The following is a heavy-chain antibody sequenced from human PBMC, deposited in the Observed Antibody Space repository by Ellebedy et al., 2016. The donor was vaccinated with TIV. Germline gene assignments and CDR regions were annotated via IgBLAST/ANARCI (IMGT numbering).Heavy chain of an antibody. D-gene: IGHD2/OR15-2a*01. CDR2: ISYDGSNK. CDR3: ARDPHIVNLYYFDY. J-gene: IGHJ4*02. CDR1: GFTFSSYA. V-gene: IGHV3-30-3*01. Sequence: PGGSLRLSCAASGFTFSSYAMHWVRQAPGKGLAWVAGISYDGSNKYYADSVKGRFTLSRDSSKNMLYLQMNSLRTEETAVYYCARDPHIVNLYYFDYWGQGTLVTVSS.